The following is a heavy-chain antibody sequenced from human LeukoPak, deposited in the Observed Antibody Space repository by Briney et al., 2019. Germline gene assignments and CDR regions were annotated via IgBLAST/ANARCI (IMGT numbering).Heavy chain of an antibody. D-gene: IGHD3-9*01. V-gene: IGHV3-23*01. CDR3: VKGSRLVIDAFDI. CDR1: GFTFSSYA. CDR2: ISGSGGST. Sequence: PGGSLRLSCAASGFTFSSYAMSWVRQAPGKGLEWVSAISGSGGSTYYADSVKGRFTISRDNYKNTLYLQMNSLRAEDTAVYYCVKGSRLVIDAFDIWGQGTMVTVSS. J-gene: IGHJ3*02.